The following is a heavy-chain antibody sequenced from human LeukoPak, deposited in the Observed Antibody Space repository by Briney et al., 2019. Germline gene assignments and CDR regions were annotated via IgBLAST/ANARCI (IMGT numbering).Heavy chain of an antibody. Sequence: GSLILSCAASGFTFISYAMSWVRQAPGKGLEWGSAISGSGGSTYYADSVKGRFTISRDNSKNTLYLQMNSLRAEDTAVYYCARDLVGGYCSGGSCYGPWGQGTLVTVSS. CDR2: ISGSGGST. CDR1: GFTFISYA. CDR3: ARDLVGGYCSGGSCYGP. D-gene: IGHD2-15*01. V-gene: IGHV3-23*01. J-gene: IGHJ4*02.